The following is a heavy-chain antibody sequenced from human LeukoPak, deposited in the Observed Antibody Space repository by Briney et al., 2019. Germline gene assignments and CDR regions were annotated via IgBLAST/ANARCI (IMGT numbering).Heavy chain of an antibody. Sequence: SETLSLTCAVYGGSFSGYYWSWIRRPPGKGLEWVGSIYYSGNTYYNPSLKSRVTISVDTSKNQFSLILTSVTAADTAVYYCARQTGAGLFILPGGQGTLVTVSS. J-gene: IGHJ4*02. V-gene: IGHV4-34*01. D-gene: IGHD3-3*01. CDR3: ARQTGAGLFILP. CDR1: GGSFSGYY. CDR2: IYYSGNT.